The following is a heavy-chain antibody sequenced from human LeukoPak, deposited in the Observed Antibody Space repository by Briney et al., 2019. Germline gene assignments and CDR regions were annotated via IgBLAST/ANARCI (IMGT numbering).Heavy chain of an antibody. CDR1: GGSIGNYY. CDR2: TSYSGNT. Sequence: ASETLSLTCIVSGGSIGNYYWNWIRQPPGKGLEWIGYTSYSGNTIYNPSLKSRVTISIDPFKNQLSLKVTSVTAADTAVYYCARGGTRPDYYFDYWGQGTLLTVSS. D-gene: IGHD2-2*01. CDR3: ARGGTRPDYYFDY. V-gene: IGHV4-59*01. J-gene: IGHJ4*02.